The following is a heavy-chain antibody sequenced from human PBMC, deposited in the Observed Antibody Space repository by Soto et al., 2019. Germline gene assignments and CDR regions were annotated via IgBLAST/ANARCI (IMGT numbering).Heavy chain of an antibody. V-gene: IGHV3-13*05. J-gene: IGHJ6*02. Sequence: EVQLVESGGGLVQPGGSLRLSCEASGFTFRNYDMHWVRQGTGKGLEWVSGISAAGDPDSADSVEGRFTISSENAQNSFFLQMNSLRVGDTAVYYCARTDRDFYGLDVWGQGTTVIVSS. CDR3: ARTDRDFYGLDV. CDR2: ISAAGDP. CDR1: GFTFRNYD.